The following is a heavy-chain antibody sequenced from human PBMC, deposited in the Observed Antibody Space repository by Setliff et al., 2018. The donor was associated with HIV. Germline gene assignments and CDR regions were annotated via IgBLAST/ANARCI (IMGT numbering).Heavy chain of an antibody. J-gene: IGHJ4*02. CDR2: ISSSSSTI. CDR3: ARGTSVSDILTQGGY. Sequence: GSLTISCAASGFTFSSYSMNWVRQAPGKGLEWVSYISSSSSTIYYADSVKGRFTISRDNAKNSLYLQMNSLRAEDTAVYYCARGTSVSDILTQGGYWGQGTLVTVSS. V-gene: IGHV3-48*04. D-gene: IGHD3-9*01. CDR1: GFTFSSYS.